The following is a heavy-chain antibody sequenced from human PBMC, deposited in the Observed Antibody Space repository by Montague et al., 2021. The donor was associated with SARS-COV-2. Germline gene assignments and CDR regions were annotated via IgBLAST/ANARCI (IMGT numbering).Heavy chain of an antibody. CDR1: GASASSSD. V-gene: IGHV4-59*02. CDR2: FYSVGST. J-gene: IGHJ3*02. Sequence: SETLSLTCTVSGASASSSDWGWIRQSPGKGLEWIGYFYSVGSTDYNPSLKSRVTISRDTSKNQFSLKVRSVTAAGTAIYYCARETMTADAFDIWGQGTMVTVSS. D-gene: IGHD1-14*01. CDR3: ARETMTADAFDI.